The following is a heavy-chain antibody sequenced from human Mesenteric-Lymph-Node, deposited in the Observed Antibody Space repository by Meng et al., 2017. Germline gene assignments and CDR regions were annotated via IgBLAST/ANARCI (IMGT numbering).Heavy chain of an antibody. CDR1: GGTFSSYA. V-gene: IGHV1-69*06. D-gene: IGHD3-16*02. CDR3: ARERFSFYYYGMDV. CDR2: IIPIFGTA. J-gene: IGHJ6*02. Sequence: SVKVSCKASGGTFSSYAISWVRQAPGQGLEWMGGIIPIFGTANYAQKFQGRVTITADKSTSTAYMELSSLRSEDTAVYYCARERFSFYYYGMDVWGQGTTVTVSS.